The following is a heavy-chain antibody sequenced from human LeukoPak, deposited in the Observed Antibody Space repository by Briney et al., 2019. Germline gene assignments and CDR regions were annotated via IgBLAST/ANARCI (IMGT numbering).Heavy chain of an antibody. CDR2: INPSGGST. Sequence: GASVKVSCKASGYTFTSYYMHWVRQAPGQGLEWMGIINPSGGSTSYAQKFQGRVTMTRDTSTSTVYMELSSLRSEDTAVYYCARGYCSRTSCYALWDNWFDPWGQGTLVTVSS. D-gene: IGHD2-2*01. CDR1: GYTFTSYY. J-gene: IGHJ5*02. V-gene: IGHV1-46*01. CDR3: ARGYCSRTSCYALWDNWFDP.